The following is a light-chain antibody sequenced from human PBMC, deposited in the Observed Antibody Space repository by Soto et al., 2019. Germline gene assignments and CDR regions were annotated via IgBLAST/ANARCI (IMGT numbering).Light chain of an antibody. Sequence: DIQMTQSPSSVSASVGDRVTITCRASQGISSWLAWYQQKPGTAPQRMIYAAYSLQSGVPSRCSGSGSGTDITLTLRGLQPEDFATYFCVKSNSSPHTFGQGTKLEIK. CDR2: AAY. CDR3: VKSNSSPHT. CDR1: QGISSW. J-gene: IGKJ2*01. V-gene: IGKV1-12*01.